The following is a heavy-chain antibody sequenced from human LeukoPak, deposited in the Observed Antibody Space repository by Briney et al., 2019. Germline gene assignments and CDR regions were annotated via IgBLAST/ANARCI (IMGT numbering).Heavy chain of an antibody. V-gene: IGHV3-23*01. D-gene: IGHD5-24*01. J-gene: IGHJ4*02. CDR3: AKDLGDGYNYAQPDPFDY. CDR1: GFTFSSYG. Sequence: GGSLRLSCAASGFTFSSYGMSWVRQAPGKGLEWASGLSGSGSNTYYADSVKGRFTISRDNSKNTLYLQMNSLRAEDTAVYYCAKDLGDGYNYAQPDPFDYWGQGTLVTVSS. CDR2: LSGSGSNT.